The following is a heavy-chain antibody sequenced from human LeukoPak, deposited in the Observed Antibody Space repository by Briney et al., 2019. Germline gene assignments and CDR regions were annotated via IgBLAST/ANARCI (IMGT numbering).Heavy chain of an antibody. V-gene: IGHV3-48*03. Sequence: GGSLRLSCATSGFTFNIYEMNWVRQAPGKGLEWVSYTSNSGTITYYKDSVKGRLTISRDNAKKSLYLEMNSLRAEDTAVYYCARGGGSYPFFDYWGQGSLVTVSS. CDR3: ARGGGSYPFFDY. CDR1: GFTFNIYE. J-gene: IGHJ4*02. CDR2: TSNSGTIT. D-gene: IGHD1-26*01.